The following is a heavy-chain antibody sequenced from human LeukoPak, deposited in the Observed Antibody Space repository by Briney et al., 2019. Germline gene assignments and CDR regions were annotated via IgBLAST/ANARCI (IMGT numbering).Heavy chain of an antibody. J-gene: IGHJ3*02. Sequence: ASVKVSCKASGYTFTGYYIHWVRQAPGQGLEWMGRINSNSANTNYAQKFQGRVTMTTDTSISTAYMEQSRLRSDDTAVYYCARALIRDAFDIWGQGTMVTVSS. V-gene: IGHV1-2*06. CDR1: GYTFTGYY. CDR2: INSNSANT. CDR3: ARALIRDAFDI.